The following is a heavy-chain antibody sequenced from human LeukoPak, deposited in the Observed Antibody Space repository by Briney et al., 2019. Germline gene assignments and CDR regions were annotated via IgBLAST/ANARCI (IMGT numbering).Heavy chain of an antibody. V-gene: IGHV1-8*01. CDR2: MNPNSGNT. Sequence: ASVKVSCKASGYTFTSYDINWVRQATGQGLEWMGWMNPNSGNTGYAQKFQGRVTMTRNTSISTAYMELSSLRSEDTAVYYCARVAYDYVWGSYYYYYYMDVWGKGTTVTIPS. CDR1: GYTFTSYD. D-gene: IGHD3-16*01. J-gene: IGHJ6*03. CDR3: ARVAYDYVWGSYYYYYYMDV.